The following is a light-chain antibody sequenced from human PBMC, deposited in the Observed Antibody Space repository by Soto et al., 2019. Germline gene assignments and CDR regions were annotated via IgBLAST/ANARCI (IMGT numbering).Light chain of an antibody. V-gene: IGKV2D-29*02. Sequence: DVVMTQSPLSLSVTPGQPASISCKSSQSLLHITGETFLFWYLQKPGQSPQLLIYKVSTRVSGVPDRFSGSGSGTDFTLAISRVETDDVGIYYCMQSTQLPPTFGQGTRLGIE. CDR1: QSLLHITGETF. J-gene: IGKJ5*01. CDR3: MQSTQLPPT. CDR2: KVS.